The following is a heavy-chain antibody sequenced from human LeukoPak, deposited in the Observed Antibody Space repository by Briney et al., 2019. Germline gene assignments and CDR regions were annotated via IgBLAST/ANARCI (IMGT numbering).Heavy chain of an antibody. CDR1: GGSFSGYS. V-gene: IGHV4-34*01. Sequence: SETLSLTCAVYGGSFSGYSWSWIRKPPGKGLEWIGEINHSGSTNYNPSLKSRVTISVDTSKNQFSLKLSSVTAADTAVYYCARGRVGTTGTTWGQGTLVTVSS. D-gene: IGHD1-1*01. J-gene: IGHJ4*02. CDR3: ARGRVGTTGTT. CDR2: INHSGST.